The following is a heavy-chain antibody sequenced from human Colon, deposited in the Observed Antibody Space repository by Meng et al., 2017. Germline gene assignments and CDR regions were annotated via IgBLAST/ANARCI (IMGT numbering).Heavy chain of an antibody. D-gene: IGHD2-2*01. Sequence: VQLQESGPGLVKASGTLSLTCDVSGGSINSSNWWLWVRQPPGKGLEWLGEIYHGGNTNYNPSLKSRVTLSLDKSKNQFSLRLTSVTAADTAMYYCSRGVVAGAMVWFDPWGPGTLVTVSS. V-gene: IGHV4-4*02. CDR2: IYHGGNT. CDR1: GGSINSSNW. J-gene: IGHJ5*02. CDR3: SRGVVAGAMVWFDP.